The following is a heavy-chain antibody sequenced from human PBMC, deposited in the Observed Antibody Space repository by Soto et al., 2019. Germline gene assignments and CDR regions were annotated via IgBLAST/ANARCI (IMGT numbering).Heavy chain of an antibody. Sequence: QVQLVQSGAEVKKPGSSVKVSCKASGGTFSSYAISWVRQAPGQGLEWMGGIIPIFGTPNYAQKFQGRVTVTADEXXSXASXDLTSLRSEDTAGYYCAGQGCGGDCYVWRENGMDVWGQGTTVTVSS. CDR1: GGTFSSYA. V-gene: IGHV1-69*12. D-gene: IGHD2-21*02. CDR3: AGQGCGGDCYVWRENGMDV. CDR2: IIPIFGTP. J-gene: IGHJ6*02.